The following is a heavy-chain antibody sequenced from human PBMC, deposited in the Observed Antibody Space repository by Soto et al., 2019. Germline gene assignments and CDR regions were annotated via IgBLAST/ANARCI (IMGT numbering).Heavy chain of an antibody. J-gene: IGHJ4*02. D-gene: IGHD3-16*01. Sequence: GASVKVSCKASGYTFTSYAMHWVRQAPGQRLEWMGWINTGNGNTKYSQKFQGRVTITRDTSASTAYMELSSLRSEDTAVYYCARAVGGPTSNLDYWGQGTLVTVSS. CDR1: GYTFTSYA. CDR2: INTGNGNT. CDR3: ARAVGGPTSNLDY. V-gene: IGHV1-3*04.